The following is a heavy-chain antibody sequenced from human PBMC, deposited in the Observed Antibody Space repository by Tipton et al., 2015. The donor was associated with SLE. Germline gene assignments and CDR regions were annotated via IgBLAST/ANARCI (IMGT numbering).Heavy chain of an antibody. CDR2: IYYSGNT. V-gene: IGHV4-59*11. J-gene: IGHJ4*02. CDR3: ARAGFSAADS. D-gene: IGHD6-13*01. Sequence: TLSLTCTVSGGSITSHYWSWLRQPPGKGLEWIGYIYYSGNTNYNPSLKSRVTFSIDMSKNQFSLKLSSVTAADTAVYYCARAGFSAADSWGQGTLVTVSS. CDR1: GGSITSHY.